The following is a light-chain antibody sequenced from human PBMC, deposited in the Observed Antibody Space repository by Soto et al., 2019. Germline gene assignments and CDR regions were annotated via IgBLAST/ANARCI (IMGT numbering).Light chain of an antibody. Sequence: QSPLTQPASVSGAPGQSITISCTGTSSDVGGYNYVSWYQQHPGKAPKLMIYDVSNRPSGVSNRFSGSKSGNTASLTISGLQAEDEADYYCSSYTISTLVVFGGGTKLTVI. CDR1: SSDVGGYNY. CDR2: DVS. J-gene: IGLJ2*01. V-gene: IGLV2-14*01. CDR3: SSYTISTLVV.